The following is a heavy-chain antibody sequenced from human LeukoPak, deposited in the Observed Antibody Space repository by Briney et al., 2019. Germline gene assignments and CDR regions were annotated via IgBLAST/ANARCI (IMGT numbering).Heavy chain of an antibody. CDR3: ARGEGEYGDYEGYYYYYYMDV. J-gene: IGHJ6*03. Sequence: GGSLRLSCAASGFIFSDYVMTWLRQAPGRGLEWVAYIRYDGSHKYYIDSVKGRFTISRDNSKNTLYLQMNSLRAADTAVYYCARGEGEYGDYEGYYYYYYMDVWGKGTTVTVSS. CDR1: GFIFSDYV. D-gene: IGHD4-17*01. CDR2: IRYDGSHK. V-gene: IGHV3-30*02.